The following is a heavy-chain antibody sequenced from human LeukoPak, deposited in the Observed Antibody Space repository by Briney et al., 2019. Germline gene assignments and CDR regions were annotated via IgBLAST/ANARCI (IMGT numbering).Heavy chain of an antibody. CDR1: GFTFSSYW. J-gene: IGHJ4*02. D-gene: IGHD2-2*01. CDR3: AKEGYCSSTSCSPYFDY. CDR2: IDTDGSIT. Sequence: GGSLRLSCAASGFTFSSYWMYWARQAPGKGLVWVSRIDTDGSITSYADSVKGRFTISRDNSKNTLYLKMNSLRAEDTAVYYCAKEGYCSSTSCSPYFDYWGQGTLVTVSS. V-gene: IGHV3-74*01.